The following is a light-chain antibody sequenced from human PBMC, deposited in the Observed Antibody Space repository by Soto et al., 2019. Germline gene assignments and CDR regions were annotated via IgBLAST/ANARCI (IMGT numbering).Light chain of an antibody. V-gene: IGKV3-20*01. J-gene: IGKJ1*01. CDR1: QTVSRH. Sequence: EVVITHSPATLSVSPGERATLSCRASQTVSRHLAWYQQKPAQAPRLLIYRASSRATGIPDRFSGSGSGTDFTLTISRLEPEDFAVYFCHQYGTSPQTFGQGTKVDIK. CDR3: HQYGTSPQT. CDR2: RAS.